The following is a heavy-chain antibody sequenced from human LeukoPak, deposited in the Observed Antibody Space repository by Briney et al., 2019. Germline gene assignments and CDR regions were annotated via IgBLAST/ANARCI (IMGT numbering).Heavy chain of an antibody. CDR3: ARGSVYYYYYYGMDV. J-gene: IGHJ6*02. V-gene: IGHV1-3*01. CDR2: INAGNGNT. CDR1: GCTFTSYA. Sequence: ASVKVSCKASGCTFTSYAMHWVRQAPGQRLEWMGWINAGNGNTKYSQKFQGRVTITRDTSASTAYMELSSLRSEDTAVYYCARGSVYYYYYYGMDVWGQGTTVTVSS.